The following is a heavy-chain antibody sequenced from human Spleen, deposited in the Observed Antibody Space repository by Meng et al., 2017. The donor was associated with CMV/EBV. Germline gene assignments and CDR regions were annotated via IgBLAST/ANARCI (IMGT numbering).Heavy chain of an antibody. CDR3: ARSYAGVVVAGTGKFNWFDP. Sequence: GSLRLSCAVYGGSFSGYYWSWIRQPPGKGLEWIGEIYHSGSTNYNPSLKSRVTISVDTSKNQLSLKLSSVTAADTAVYYCARSYAGVVVAGTGKFNWFDPWGQGTLVTVSS. J-gene: IGHJ5*02. CDR1: GGSFSGYY. CDR2: IYHSGST. D-gene: IGHD6-13*01. V-gene: IGHV4-34*01.